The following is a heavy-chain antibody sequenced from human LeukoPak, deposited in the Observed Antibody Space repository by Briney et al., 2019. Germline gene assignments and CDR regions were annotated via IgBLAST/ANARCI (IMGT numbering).Heavy chain of an antibody. CDR3: ARASWISTAVAVC. CDR2: MKGGGET. CDR1: GFSFTNYA. D-gene: IGHD2-2*03. Sequence: GGSLRLSCIASGFSFTNYAMSWVRQAPARGPEWLSSMKGGGETFYADSVKGRFTLSRDDSRNTVYLQLNNLRVEDTAIYYCARASWISTAVAVCWGQGTQVTVSS. V-gene: IGHV3-23*01. J-gene: IGHJ4*02.